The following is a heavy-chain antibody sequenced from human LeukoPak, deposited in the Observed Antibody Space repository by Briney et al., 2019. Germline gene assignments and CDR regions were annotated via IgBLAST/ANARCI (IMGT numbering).Heavy chain of an antibody. V-gene: IGHV4-61*01. CDR2: IYYSGST. D-gene: IGHD3-10*01. Sequence: SETLSLTCTVSGGSVGSGSYYWSWIRQPPGRGLEWIGYIYYSGSTNYNPSHKSRVTISVDTSKNQFSLKLSSVTAADTAVYYCARAGWFGELAAPFDPWGQGTLVTVSS. J-gene: IGHJ5*02. CDR3: ARAGWFGELAAPFDP. CDR1: GGSVGSGSYY.